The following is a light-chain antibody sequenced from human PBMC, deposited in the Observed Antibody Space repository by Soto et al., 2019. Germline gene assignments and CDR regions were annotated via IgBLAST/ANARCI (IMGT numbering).Light chain of an antibody. CDR1: SSNIGSNT. CDR2: SNN. J-gene: IGLJ2*01. CDR3: AAWDDSLNGVV. V-gene: IGLV1-44*01. Sequence: QAVVTQPPSASGTPGQRVTISCSGSSSNIGSNTVNWYQQLPGTAPKLLIYSNNQRPSVVPDRFSGSKSGTSASLAISGLQSEDEADYYCAAWDDSLNGVVFGGGTKLTVL.